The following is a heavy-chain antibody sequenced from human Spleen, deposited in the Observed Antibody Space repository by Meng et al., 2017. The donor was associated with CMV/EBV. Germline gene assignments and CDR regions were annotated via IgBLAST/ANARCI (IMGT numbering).Heavy chain of an antibody. Sequence: FSLSTSGMGVVWLRPPPGKALEWLALIYWDDDKRYSPSLKSRLTITKDTSKNQVVLTMTNMDPVDTATYYCAHRDYCSGGTCTFDYWGQGTLVTVSS. CDR1: FSLSTSGMG. CDR2: IYWDDDK. V-gene: IGHV2-5*02. D-gene: IGHD2-15*01. CDR3: AHRDYCSGGTCTFDY. J-gene: IGHJ4*02.